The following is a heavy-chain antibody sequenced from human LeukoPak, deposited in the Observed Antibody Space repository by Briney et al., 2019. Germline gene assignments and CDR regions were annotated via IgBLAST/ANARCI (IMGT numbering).Heavy chain of an antibody. V-gene: IGHV4-34*01. CDR3: ARRRAGIAVAGKNYYYYYMDV. J-gene: IGHJ6*03. Sequence: SETLSLTCAVYDGSFSGYYWSWIRQPPGKGLEWIGEINHSGSTNYNPSLKSRVTISVDTSKNQFSLKLSSVTAADTAVYYCARRRAGIAVAGKNYYYYYMDVWGKGTTVTVSS. D-gene: IGHD6-19*01. CDR2: INHSGST. CDR1: DGSFSGYY.